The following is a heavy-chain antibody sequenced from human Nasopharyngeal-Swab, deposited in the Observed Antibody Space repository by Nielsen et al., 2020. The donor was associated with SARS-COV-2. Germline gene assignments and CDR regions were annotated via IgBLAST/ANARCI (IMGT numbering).Heavy chain of an antibody. J-gene: IGHJ6*03. CDR3: ARESYCSSTSCSRDYYYYYMDV. CDR2: IIPIFGTA. CDR1: GGTFSSYA. V-gene: IGHV1-69*13. Sequence: SVKVSCKASGGTFSSYAISWVRQAPGQGLEWMGGIIPIFGTANYAQKFQGRVTITADESTSTAYMELSSLRSEDTAVYYCARESYCSSTSCSRDYYYYYMDVWSKGTTVTVSS. D-gene: IGHD2-2*01.